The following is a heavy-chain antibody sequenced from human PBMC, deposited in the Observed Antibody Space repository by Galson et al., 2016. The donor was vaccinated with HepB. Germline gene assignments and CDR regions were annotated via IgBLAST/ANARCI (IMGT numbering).Heavy chain of an antibody. J-gene: IGHJ5*02. CDR3: VRDHSVVPTTAYNWFDP. V-gene: IGHV3-74*01. D-gene: IGHD4-23*01. CDR1: GFAFSSHW. Sequence: SLRLSCAASGFAFSSHWMHWVRQALGKGLVWVSRINSDGTTSNYADSVKGRFTISRDNAKNTLYLQMNSLRAEDTAVYFCVRDHSVVPTTAYNWFDPWGRGTVVTVSS. CDR2: INSDGTTS.